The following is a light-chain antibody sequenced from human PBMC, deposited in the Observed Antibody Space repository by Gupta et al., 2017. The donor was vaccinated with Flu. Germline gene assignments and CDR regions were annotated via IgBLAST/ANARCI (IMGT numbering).Light chain of an antibody. CDR2: ENN. CDR1: SSNIGNNY. CDR3: GTWDSSLSVE. Sequence: GSSSNIGNNYVSWYQQLPGTAPKLLIYENNKRPSGIPDRFSGSKSGTSATLSITGLQTGDEADYYCGTWDSSLSVEFGGGTKLTVL. V-gene: IGLV1-51*02. J-gene: IGLJ2*01.